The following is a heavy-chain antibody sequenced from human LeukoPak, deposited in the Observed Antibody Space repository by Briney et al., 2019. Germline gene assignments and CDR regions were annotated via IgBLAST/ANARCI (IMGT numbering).Heavy chain of an antibody. V-gene: IGHV4-39*01. CDR2: IYYSGST. D-gene: IGHD6-13*01. CDR1: SGSISSSNYY. CDR3: ARPGYSSSWTPVY. Sequence: PSETLSLTCTVSSGSISSSNYYWGWIRQPPGKGLEWIGSIYYSGSTYYNPSLKSRVTISVDTSKNQFSLKLSSVIAADTAVYYCARPGYSSSWTPVYWGQGTLVTVSS. J-gene: IGHJ4*02.